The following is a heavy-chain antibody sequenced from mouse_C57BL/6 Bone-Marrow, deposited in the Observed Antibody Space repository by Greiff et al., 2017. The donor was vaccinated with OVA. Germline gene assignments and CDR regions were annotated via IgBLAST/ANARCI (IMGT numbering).Heavy chain of an antibody. Sequence: QVQLQQPGAELVKPGASVKMSCKASGYTFTSYWITWVKQRPGQGLEWIGDIYPGSGSTNYNEKFKSKATLTVDTSSSTAYMQLSSLTSEDSAVYYCARRRGPYDGSSYGDYAMDYWGQGTSVTVSS. CDR3: ARRRGPYDGSSYGDYAMDY. D-gene: IGHD1-1*01. V-gene: IGHV1-55*01. J-gene: IGHJ4*01. CDR1: GYTFTSYW. CDR2: IYPGSGST.